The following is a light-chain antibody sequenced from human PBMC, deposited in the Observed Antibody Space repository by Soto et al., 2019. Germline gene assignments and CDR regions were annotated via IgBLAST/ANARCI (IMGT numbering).Light chain of an antibody. V-gene: IGKV3-11*01. Sequence: EIVLTQSPATLSLSPGERATLSCRASQSVSSYLAWYQQKPGQAPRLLTYDASNRATGIPARFSGSASGTDFTLTISSLEPEDFAVYYCQQRSNWPPALTFGGGTKVDIK. J-gene: IGKJ4*01. CDR2: DAS. CDR1: QSVSSY. CDR3: QQRSNWPPALT.